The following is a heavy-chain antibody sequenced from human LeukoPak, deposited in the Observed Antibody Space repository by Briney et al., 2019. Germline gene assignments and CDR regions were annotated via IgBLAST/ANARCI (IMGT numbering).Heavy chain of an antibody. CDR1: EVTFSSYG. D-gene: IGHD3-10*01. J-gene: IGHJ4*02. Sequence: GGSLRLSCAASEVTFSSYGMSWVRQAPGKGLEWVSSISGSGSGTYYADSVKGRFTISRDNAMDSLYLQMNRLRVEDTAVYYCSRGVYSSGSSHDYWGQGTLVTVSS. CDR2: ISGSGSGT. CDR3: SRGVYSSGSSHDY. V-gene: IGHV3-21*01.